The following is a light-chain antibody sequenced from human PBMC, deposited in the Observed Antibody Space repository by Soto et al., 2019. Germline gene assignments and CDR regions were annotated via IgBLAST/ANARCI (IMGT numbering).Light chain of an antibody. CDR1: QRISTE. J-gene: IGKJ2*01. CDR2: SAS. Sequence: EIVMTQSPATLSVSPGERSTLSCRPSQRISTELAWYQQKPGQPPRLLIYSASTRATGVPARFTGSGSGSEFTLTISGLQSEDFAVYYCQQGHNWPLTFGKGTRLEI. CDR3: QQGHNWPLT. V-gene: IGKV3-15*01.